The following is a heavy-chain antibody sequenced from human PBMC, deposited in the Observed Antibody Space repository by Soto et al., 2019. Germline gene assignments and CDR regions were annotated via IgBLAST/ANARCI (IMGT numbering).Heavy chain of an antibody. CDR2: IYYSGST. CDR1: GGSISSGDYY. J-gene: IGHJ5*02. Sequence: SETLSLTCTVSGGSISSGDYYWSWIRQPPGKGLEWIGYIYYSGSTYYNPSLKSRATISVDTSKNQFSLKLSPVTAADPAVYYCARVPVVVEAGTGWFHPWGQGTLVTVST. CDR3: ARVPVVVEAGTGWFHP. V-gene: IGHV4-30-4*01. D-gene: IGHD2-15*01.